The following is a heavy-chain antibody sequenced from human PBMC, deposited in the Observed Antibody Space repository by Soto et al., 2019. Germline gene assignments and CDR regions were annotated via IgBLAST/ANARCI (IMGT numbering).Heavy chain of an antibody. CDR1: GFTFSSYG. J-gene: IGHJ4*02. CDR3: HRQYYYDSSGYYSSDDY. D-gene: IGHD3-22*01. CDR2: ISYDGSNK. Sequence: GGSLRLSRASSGFTFSSYGMHWFRQSPGKGLEWVAVISYDGSNKYYADSVKGRFTISRDNSKNTLYLQMNSLRAEDTAVYCCHRQYYYDSSGYYSSDDYWGQGTLVTVSS. V-gene: IGHV3-30*03.